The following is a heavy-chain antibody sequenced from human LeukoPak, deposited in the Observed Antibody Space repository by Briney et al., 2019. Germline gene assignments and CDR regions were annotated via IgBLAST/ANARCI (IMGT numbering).Heavy chain of an antibody. Sequence: GGSLRLSCAASGFTFSSYAMSWVRQAPGKGPQWVSSISGSGTSVNYADSVKGRFSISRDNSKNTLYLQMTNLRAEDTAVYYCAKIPSVNYYMDVWGKGTTVTVSS. V-gene: IGHV3-23*01. D-gene: IGHD5/OR15-5a*01. CDR1: GFTFSSYA. CDR3: AKIPSVNYYMDV. J-gene: IGHJ6*03. CDR2: ISGSGTSV.